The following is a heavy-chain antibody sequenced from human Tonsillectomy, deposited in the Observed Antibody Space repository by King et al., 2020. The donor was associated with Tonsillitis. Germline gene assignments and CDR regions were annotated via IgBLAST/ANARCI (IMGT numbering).Heavy chain of an antibody. Sequence: VQLPQSGPGLVKPSQTLSLTCAISGDSVSSTSVAWNWIRQSPSSGLEWLGRTYYYRSKWYNDYEVSVKSRITINSDTSKNQFSLHLNSVSPEDTAVYFCARGRASAFDYWGQGTLVTVSS. CDR2: TYYYRSKWYN. CDR1: GDSVSSTSVA. V-gene: IGHV6-1*01. CDR3: ARGRASAFDY. J-gene: IGHJ4*02.